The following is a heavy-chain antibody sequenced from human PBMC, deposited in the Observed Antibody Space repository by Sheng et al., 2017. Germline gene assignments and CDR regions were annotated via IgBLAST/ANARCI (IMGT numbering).Heavy chain of an antibody. CDR1: GFTFTSSA. V-gene: IGHV1-58*03. J-gene: IGHJ6*02. Sequence: GPEVKKPGTSVKVYCKASGFTFTSSAVQWVRQARGQRLEWIGWIVVGSGNTNYAQKFQERVTITRDMSTSTAYMELSSLRSEDTAVYYCAADSGYEGDYYYGMDVWGQGTTVTVSS. CDR2: IVVGSGNT. D-gene: IGHD5-12*01. CDR3: AADSGYEGDYYYGMDV.